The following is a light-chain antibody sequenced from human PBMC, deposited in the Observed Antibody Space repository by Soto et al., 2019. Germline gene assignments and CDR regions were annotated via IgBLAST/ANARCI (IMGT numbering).Light chain of an antibody. CDR1: SSNIGAGYD. Sequence: QAVLTQPPSVSGAPGQRVTISCTGSSSNIGAGYDVHWYQQLPGTAPKLLIDGNSNRPSGVPDRFSGSKSGTSASLAITGLQAEDEADYYCQSYDSSLSGSVVFGRGSKVTFL. V-gene: IGLV1-40*01. J-gene: IGLJ2*01. CDR2: GNS. CDR3: QSYDSSLSGSVV.